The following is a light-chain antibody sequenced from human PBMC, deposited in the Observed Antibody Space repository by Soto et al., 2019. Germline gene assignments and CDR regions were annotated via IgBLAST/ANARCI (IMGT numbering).Light chain of an antibody. CDR1: QSVRSTY. CDR2: GAS. J-gene: IGKJ5*01. Sequence: EIGLTQSPGPLSLSPGERATLSCRASQSVRSTYLAWYQQKPGQAPRLLIHGASSRATGIPDRFSGSGSGTDFTITISRLAPEDFAVYYCQYYSNSFSITFGRGTRLDIK. CDR3: QYYSNSFSIT. V-gene: IGKV3-20*01.